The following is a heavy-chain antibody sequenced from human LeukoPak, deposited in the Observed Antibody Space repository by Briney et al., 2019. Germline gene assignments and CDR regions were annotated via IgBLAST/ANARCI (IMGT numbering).Heavy chain of an antibody. V-gene: IGHV3-15*01. D-gene: IGHD3/OR15-3a*01. J-gene: IGHJ4*02. CDR2: IKRKGDDGTI. CDR1: GFTFSNAW. CDR3: TAGTGRSDFDY. Sequence: PGGSLRLSCAASGFTFSNAWMSWVRQAPGRGLDWVGRIKRKGDDGTIDYAAPVKGRLSVSRDDSKNMLYLQMNSLKSEDTAVYYCTAGTGRSDFDYWGQGTLVTVSS.